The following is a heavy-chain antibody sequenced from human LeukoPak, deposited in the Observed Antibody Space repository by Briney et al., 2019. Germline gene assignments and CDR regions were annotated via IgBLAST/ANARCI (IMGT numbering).Heavy chain of an antibody. Sequence: GGSLRLSCAASGFTFSSYAMSWVRQATGKGLGWVSAISGSGGSTYYADSVKGRFTISRDNSKNTLFLQMNSLRAEDTAVYYCAKDRASRPLKELTGLDYWGQGTLVTVSS. CDR3: AKDRASRPLKELTGLDY. CDR1: GFTFSSYA. D-gene: IGHD3-9*01. J-gene: IGHJ4*02. CDR2: ISGSGGST. V-gene: IGHV3-23*01.